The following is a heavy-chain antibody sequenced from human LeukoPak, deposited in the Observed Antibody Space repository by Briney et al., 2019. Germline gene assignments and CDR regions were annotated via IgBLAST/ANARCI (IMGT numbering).Heavy chain of an antibody. D-gene: IGHD6-19*01. CDR2: INSDGSST. Sequence: GGPLRLSCAASGFTFSSYWMHWVRQAPGKGLVWVSRINSDGSSTSYADSVKGRFTISRDNAKNTLYLQMNSLRAEDTAVYYCAREYSSGWYHYGMDVWGQGTTVTVSS. J-gene: IGHJ6*02. CDR3: AREYSSGWYHYGMDV. CDR1: GFTFSSYW. V-gene: IGHV3-74*01.